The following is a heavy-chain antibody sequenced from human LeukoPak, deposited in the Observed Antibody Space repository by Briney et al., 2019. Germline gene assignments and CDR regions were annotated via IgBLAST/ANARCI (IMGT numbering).Heavy chain of an antibody. D-gene: IGHD3-10*01. CDR3: ARDGSLAITMVRGVKKLYGMDV. V-gene: IGHV1-18*01. CDR1: GYSFTSYG. CDR2: ISAYNGNT. J-gene: IGHJ6*02. Sequence: PGESLKISCKGSGYSFTSYGISWVRQAPGQGLEWMGWISAYNGNTNYAQKLQGRVTMTTDTSTSTAYMELRSLRSDDTAVYYCARDGSLAITMVRGVKKLYGMDVWGQGTTVTVSS.